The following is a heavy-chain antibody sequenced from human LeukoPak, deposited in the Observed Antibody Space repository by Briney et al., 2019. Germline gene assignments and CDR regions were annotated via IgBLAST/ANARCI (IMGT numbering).Heavy chain of an antibody. J-gene: IGHJ4*02. V-gene: IGHV4-4*02. CDR3: ARTVWYQFDY. D-gene: IGHD3-16*01. CDR2: IYHSGST. CDR1: GGSISSGNW. Sequence: SETLSLTCAVSGGSISSGNWWSWVRQPPGKGLEWIGEIYHSGSTNYNPSLKSRVTISVDESKNQFSLKLSSVTAADTAVYYCARTVWYQFDYWGQGALVTVSS.